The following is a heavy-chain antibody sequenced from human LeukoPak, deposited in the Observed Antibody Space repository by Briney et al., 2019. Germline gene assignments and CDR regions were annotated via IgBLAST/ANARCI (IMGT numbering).Heavy chain of an antibody. V-gene: IGHV1-18*01. CDR2: ISAYNGNT. D-gene: IGHD2-15*01. J-gene: IGHJ4*02. CDR1: GYTFTNYG. CDR3: ARVGAYCSGGSCYLDY. Sequence: GASVKVSCKTSGYTFTNYGISWVRQAPGLGLEWMGWISAYNGNTNYAQKVQGRVTMTTDTSTSTAYMELRSLRSDDTAVYYCARVGAYCSGGSCYLDYWGQGTLVTVSS.